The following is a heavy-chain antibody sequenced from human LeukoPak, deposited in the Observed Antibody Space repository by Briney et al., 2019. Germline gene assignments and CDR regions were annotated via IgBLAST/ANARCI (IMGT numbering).Heavy chain of an antibody. V-gene: IGHV3-20*04. Sequence: GGSLRLSCAASGFTFDDYGMSWVRQAPGKGLEWVSGINWNGGSTGYADSVKGRFTISRDNAKNSLYLQMNSLRPEDTAVYYCARDSDTAGYYYYMDVWGKGTTVIVSS. J-gene: IGHJ6*03. D-gene: IGHD5-18*01. CDR1: GFTFDDYG. CDR3: ARDSDTAGYYYYMDV. CDR2: INWNGGST.